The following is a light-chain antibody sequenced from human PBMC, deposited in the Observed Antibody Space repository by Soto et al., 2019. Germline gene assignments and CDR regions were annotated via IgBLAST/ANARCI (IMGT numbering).Light chain of an antibody. Sequence: ERVMTQSPATLSVSPGERATLSCRASQSVSSNLAWYQQKPGQAPRLFIYGASTRATAIPPRFSGSGSGTDFTLTINSLEPDDFAVYYCQQRDSWPITFGQGTRLEIK. CDR2: GAS. J-gene: IGKJ5*01. V-gene: IGKV3-15*01. CDR3: QQRDSWPIT. CDR1: QSVSSN.